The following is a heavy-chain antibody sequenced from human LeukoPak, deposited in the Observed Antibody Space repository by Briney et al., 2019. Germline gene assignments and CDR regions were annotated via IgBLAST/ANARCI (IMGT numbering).Heavy chain of an antibody. V-gene: IGHV3-7*03. CDR3: ARRNAMDV. CDR1: GFTFSNYW. CDR2: INRDGSER. Sequence: GGSLRLSCVASGFTFSNYWMTWVRQAPGKGLEWVANINRDGSERYYVDSVKGRFTISRDDAKSSLYLQMNSLRAEDTAVYYCARRNAMDVWGQGTTVIVFS. J-gene: IGHJ6*02.